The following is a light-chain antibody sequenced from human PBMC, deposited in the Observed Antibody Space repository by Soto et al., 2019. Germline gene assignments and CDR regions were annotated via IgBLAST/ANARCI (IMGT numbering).Light chain of an antibody. CDR1: QSVSSSY. Sequence: EIGMPQSPATLSVSPGERATLSCRASQSVSSSYLAWYQQKPGQAPRLLIYGASSRATGVPDRFSGSGSGTDFTLTISRLEPEDFAVYYCQQYGSSITFGQGTRLEIK. V-gene: IGKV3-20*01. CDR2: GAS. CDR3: QQYGSSIT. J-gene: IGKJ5*01.